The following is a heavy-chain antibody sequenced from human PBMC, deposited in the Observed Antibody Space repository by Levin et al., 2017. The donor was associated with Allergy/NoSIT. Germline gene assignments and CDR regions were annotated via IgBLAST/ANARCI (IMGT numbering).Heavy chain of an antibody. CDR2: INHSGST. CDR3: ASRGVVVVPAASNWFDP. V-gene: IGHV4-34*01. Sequence: SETLSLTCAVYGGSFSGYYWSWIRQPPGKGLEWIGEINHSGSTNYNPSLKSRVTISVDTSKNQFSLKLSSVTAADTAVYYCASRGVVVVPAASNWFDPWGQGTLVTVSS. J-gene: IGHJ5*02. D-gene: IGHD2-2*01. CDR1: GGSFSGYY.